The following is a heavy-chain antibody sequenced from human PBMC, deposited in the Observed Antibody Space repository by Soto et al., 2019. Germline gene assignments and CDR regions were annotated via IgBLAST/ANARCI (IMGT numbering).Heavy chain of an antibody. CDR2: IYYSGST. CDR3: ARGRDYYASPGDY. CDR1: GGSISSYY. V-gene: IGHV4-59*08. D-gene: IGHD3-10*01. Sequence: PSETLSLTCTVSGGSISSYYWSWIRQPPGKGLEWIGYIYYSGSTNYNPSLKSRVTISVDTSKNQFSLKLSSVTAADTAVYYCARGRDYYASPGDYWGQGTLVTVSS. J-gene: IGHJ4*02.